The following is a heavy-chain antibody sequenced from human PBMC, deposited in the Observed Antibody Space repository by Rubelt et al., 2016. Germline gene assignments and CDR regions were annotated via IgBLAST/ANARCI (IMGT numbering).Heavy chain of an antibody. V-gene: IGHV4-34*09. CDR1: GGSFSGYY. CDR2: INHSGST. CDR3: ARAVDFWSGYPFDY. D-gene: IGHD3-3*01. Sequence: QVQLQESGPGLVKPSETLSLTCAVYGGSFSGYYWSWIRQPPGKGLEWIGEINHSGSTNYNPSLKSRVTISVDTSKNQLSLGWGAGTAADTALYYWARAVDFWSGYPFDYWGQRTLVTVSS. J-gene: IGHJ4*02.